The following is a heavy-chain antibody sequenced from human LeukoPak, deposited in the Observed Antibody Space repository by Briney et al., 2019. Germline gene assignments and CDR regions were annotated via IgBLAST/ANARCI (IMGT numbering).Heavy chain of an antibody. J-gene: IGHJ4*02. V-gene: IGHV4-59*08. Sequence: SETLSLTCTVSGGPSRSFYWSWIRQTPGKALEWVGYIYYNGNTNYNPSFRGQVTMSLDTSKNQVSLKLTSVTAAETAMYYCASHSKVGPDDYWGQGTLVTVSS. CDR3: ASHSKVGPDDY. CDR2: IYYNGNT. CDR1: GGPSRSFY. D-gene: IGHD1-26*01.